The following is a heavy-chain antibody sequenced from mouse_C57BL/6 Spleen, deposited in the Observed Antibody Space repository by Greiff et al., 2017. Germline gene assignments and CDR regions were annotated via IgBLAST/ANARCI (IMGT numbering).Heavy chain of an antibody. CDR2: IYPGSGST. J-gene: IGHJ1*03. CDR3: ARYDSSYGYFDV. Sequence: QVQLQQPGAELVKPGASVKMSCKASGYTFTSYWITWVKQRPGQGLEWIGDIYPGSGSTNYNEKFKSKATLTVDTASSTAYMQLSSLTSEDSAVYYCARYDSSYGYFDVWGTGTTVTVSA. CDR1: GYTFTSYW. V-gene: IGHV1-55*01. D-gene: IGHD1-1*01.